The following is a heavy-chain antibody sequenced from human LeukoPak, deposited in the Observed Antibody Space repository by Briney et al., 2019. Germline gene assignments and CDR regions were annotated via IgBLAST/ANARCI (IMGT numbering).Heavy chain of an antibody. CDR3: ARDEACSSTSCPSYYYYYGMDV. V-gene: IGHV1-18*04. CDR1: GYTFTGYY. D-gene: IGHD2-2*01. Sequence: GASVKVSCKASGYTFTGYYMHWVRQAPGQGLEWMGWISAYNGNTNYAQKLQGRVTMTTDTSTSTAYMELRSLGSDDTAVYYCARDEACSSTSCPSYYYYYGMDVWGQGTTVTVSS. CDR2: ISAYNGNT. J-gene: IGHJ6*02.